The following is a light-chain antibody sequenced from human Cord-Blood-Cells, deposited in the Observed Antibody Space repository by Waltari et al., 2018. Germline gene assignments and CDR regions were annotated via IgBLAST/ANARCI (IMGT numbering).Light chain of an antibody. V-gene: IGKV1-33*01. CDR3: QQYDNLPIT. J-gene: IGKJ5*01. Sequence: DIQMTQSPSSLSASVGARVTTTCQASQDISNYLNWYQQKPGKAPKLLIYDASNLETGVPSRFSGSGSGTDFTFTISSLQPEDIATYYCQQYDNLPITFGQGTRLEIK. CDR1: QDISNY. CDR2: DAS.